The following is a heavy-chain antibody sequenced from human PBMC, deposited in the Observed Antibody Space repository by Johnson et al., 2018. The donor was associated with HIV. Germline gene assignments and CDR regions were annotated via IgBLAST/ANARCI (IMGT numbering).Heavy chain of an antibody. J-gene: IGHJ3*02. D-gene: IGHD6-13*01. CDR1: GFSFSSYG. V-gene: IGHV3-30*19. CDR2: ISYDGRNK. CDR3: ATYSSSWYKGGYAFDI. Sequence: QVQLVESGGGVVQPGGSLRLSCAASGFSFSSYGMHWVRQAPGKGLEWVAVISYDGRNKYYADSVKGRFTISRDNAKNSLYLQMNSLRAEDTAVYYCATYSSSWYKGGYAFDIWGQGTMVTVSS.